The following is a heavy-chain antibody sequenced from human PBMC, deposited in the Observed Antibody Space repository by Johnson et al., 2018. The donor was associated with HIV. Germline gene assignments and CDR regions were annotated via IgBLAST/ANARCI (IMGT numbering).Heavy chain of an antibody. D-gene: IGHD3-16*01. V-gene: IGHV3-11*01. CDR1: GFMFSNYY. J-gene: IGHJ3*02. Sequence: QVQLVESGGSLVKPGGSLRLSCAASGFMFSNYYMSWIRQAQGKGLECVSYISSGFATIHYADSVKGRSTMRAEDTAVYYGAKGGWGGENSDHYAFDIWGHGTMVTVSS. CDR3: I. CDR2: ISSGFATI.